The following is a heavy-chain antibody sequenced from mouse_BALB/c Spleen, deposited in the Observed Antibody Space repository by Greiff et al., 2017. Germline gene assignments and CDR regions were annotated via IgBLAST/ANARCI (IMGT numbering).Heavy chain of an antibody. CDR3: ARTGTDYFDY. V-gene: IGHV3-2*02. Sequence: EVKLMESGPGLVKPSQSLSLTCTVTGYSITSDYAWNWIRQFPGNKLEWMGYISYSGSTSYNPSLKSRISITRDTSNNQFFLQLNSVTTEDTATYYCARTGTDYFDYWGQGTTLTVSS. J-gene: IGHJ2*01. CDR2: ISYSGST. CDR1: GYSITSDYA. D-gene: IGHD4-1*01.